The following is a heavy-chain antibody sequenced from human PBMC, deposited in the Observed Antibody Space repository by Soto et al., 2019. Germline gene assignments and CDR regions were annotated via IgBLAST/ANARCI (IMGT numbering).Heavy chain of an antibody. CDR2: IIPIFGTA. CDR1: GGTFSSYA. D-gene: IGHD1-26*01. Sequence: GASVKVSCKASGGTFSSYAMSWVRQAPGQGLEWMGGIIPIFGTANYAQKFQGRVTITADESTSTAYMELSSLRSEDTAVYYCAREKRGSPYYYYYGMDVGGQGTTVTVSS. CDR3: AREKRGSPYYYYYGMDV. J-gene: IGHJ6*02. V-gene: IGHV1-69*13.